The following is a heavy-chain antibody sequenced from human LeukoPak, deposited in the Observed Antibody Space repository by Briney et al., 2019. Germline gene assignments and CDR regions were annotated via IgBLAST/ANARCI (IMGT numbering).Heavy chain of an antibody. V-gene: IGHV3-66*01. CDR3: ARDWGSNGYKVY. J-gene: IGHJ4*02. CDR2: TYSGGST. D-gene: IGHD5-24*01. CDR1: GFTFSTYA. Sequence: PGGSLRLSCAASGFTFSTYAMSWVRQAPGKGLEWVSVTYSGGSTYYADSVKGRFTISRDNSKNTLYLQMNSLRAEDTAVYYCARDWGSNGYKVYWGQGTLVTVSS.